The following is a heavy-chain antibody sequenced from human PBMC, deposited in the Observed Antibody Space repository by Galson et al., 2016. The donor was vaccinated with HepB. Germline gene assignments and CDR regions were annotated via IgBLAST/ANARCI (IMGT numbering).Heavy chain of an antibody. D-gene: IGHD3-22*01. CDR3: ALYYYDSSGFVEYFQH. CDR2: IKPDGSER. V-gene: IGHV3-7*03. Sequence: ETLSLTCAVSGASVNSSNWWTWVRQAPGTGLEWVANIKPDGSERYYVDSLKGRFTISRDNARNSLYLQMNSLRAEDTAVYYCALYYYDSSGFVEYFQHWGQGTRVTVSS. J-gene: IGHJ1*01. CDR1: GASVNSSNW.